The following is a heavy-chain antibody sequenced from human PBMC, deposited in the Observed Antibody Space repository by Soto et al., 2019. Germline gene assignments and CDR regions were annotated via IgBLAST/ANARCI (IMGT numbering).Heavy chain of an antibody. Sequence: ASVKVSCKASGYTLTSYDINWVRQATGQGLEWMGWMNPNSGNTGYAQKFQGRVTMTRNTSISTAYMELSSLRSEDTAVYYCARGGSTGNDAWYYYYGMDVWGQGTTVTVSS. CDR2: MNPNSGNT. J-gene: IGHJ6*02. D-gene: IGHD1-1*01. V-gene: IGHV1-8*01. CDR3: ARGGSTGNDAWYYYYGMDV. CDR1: GYTLTSYD.